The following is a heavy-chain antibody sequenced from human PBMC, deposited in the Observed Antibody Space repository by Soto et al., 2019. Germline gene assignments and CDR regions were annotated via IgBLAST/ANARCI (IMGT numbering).Heavy chain of an antibody. CDR2: SSAYNGNT. CDR1: GYTFARYA. Sequence: QVQLVQSGAEVKKPGASVKVSCKASGYTFARYAISWMRQAPGQGLEWMGWSSAYNGNTNYAQKLQGRVTMTTDTSTSTANMELRSLRSDDTAVYYCARDPPPPDYWGQGTLVTVSS. J-gene: IGHJ4*02. V-gene: IGHV1-18*01. CDR3: ARDPPPPDY.